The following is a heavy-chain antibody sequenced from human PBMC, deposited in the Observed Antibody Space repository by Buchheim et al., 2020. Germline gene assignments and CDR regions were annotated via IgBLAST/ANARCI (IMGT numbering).Heavy chain of an antibody. CDR3: ARGQSYSGGPSFDY. D-gene: IGHD3-10*01. V-gene: IGHV4-31*03. CDR1: GVSFSSXGYY. CDR2: IYYSGST. Sequence: QVQLQESGPGLVKPSQTLSLTCTVSGVSFSSXGYYWSWIRQHPGKGLEWIGYIYYSGSTYYNPSLKSRXTISVDTSKNQFSLKLSSVTAADTAVYYCARGQSYSGGPSFDYWGQGTL. J-gene: IGHJ4*02.